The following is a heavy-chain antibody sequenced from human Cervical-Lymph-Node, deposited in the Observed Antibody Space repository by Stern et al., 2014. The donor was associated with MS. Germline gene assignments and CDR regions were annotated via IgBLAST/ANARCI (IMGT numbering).Heavy chain of an antibody. J-gene: IGHJ4*02. V-gene: IGHV1-69*12. CDR2: IVPVFPAT. D-gene: IGHD3-16*01. CDR3: ATGGSRYFDY. CDR1: GGTFSTYT. Sequence: QDQLVQSGAEVKKPGSSVKVSCKASGGTFSTYTFSWVRQAPGQGLEWMGGIVPVFPATNYAHKFKGRVTISADASTSTAYLDLTSLILEDTAVYYCATGGSRYFDYWGQGTLVTVSS.